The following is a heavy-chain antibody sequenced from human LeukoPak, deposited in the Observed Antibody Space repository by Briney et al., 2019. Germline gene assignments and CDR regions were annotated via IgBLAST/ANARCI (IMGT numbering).Heavy chain of an antibody. J-gene: IGHJ4*02. D-gene: IGHD3-22*01. V-gene: IGHV1-46*01. Sequence: ASVKVSCKASGYTFTSYYMHWVRQAPGQGLEWMGIINPSGGSTSYAQKFQGRVTTTRDMSTSTVYMELSSLRAEDTAVYYCARDDFGSGYYDRAFDYWGQGTLVTVSS. CDR3: ARDDFGSGYYDRAFDY. CDR2: INPSGGST. CDR1: GYTFTSYY.